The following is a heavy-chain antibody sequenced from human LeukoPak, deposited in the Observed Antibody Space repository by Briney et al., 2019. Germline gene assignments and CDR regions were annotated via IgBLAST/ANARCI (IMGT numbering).Heavy chain of an antibody. V-gene: IGHV4-39*07. Sequence: SETPSLTCTVSGGSISSDDYYWGWIRQPPGKGLEWIGSIYYSGSTYYNPSLKSRVTISVDTSKNQFSLKLSSVTAADTAVYYCARERYCSGGSCYGMDVWGQGTTVTVSS. CDR3: ARERYCSGGSCYGMDV. J-gene: IGHJ6*02. D-gene: IGHD2-15*01. CDR2: IYYSGST. CDR1: GGSISSDDYY.